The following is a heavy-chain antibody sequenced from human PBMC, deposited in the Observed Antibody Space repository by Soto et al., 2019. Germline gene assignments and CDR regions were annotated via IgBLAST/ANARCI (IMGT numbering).Heavy chain of an antibody. CDR1: GLTFRSYW. J-gene: IGHJ5*02. D-gene: IGHD3-10*01. Sequence: GGSLRLSCAASGLTFRSYWMHWVRQAPGKGLVWVSRINTDGSVAMYVDSVKGRFTISRDNSKNTLYLQMNSLRAEDTAVYYCAKDRSTYYLVPPFDPWGQGTLVTVSS. CDR2: INTDGSVA. V-gene: IGHV3-74*03. CDR3: AKDRSTYYLVPPFDP.